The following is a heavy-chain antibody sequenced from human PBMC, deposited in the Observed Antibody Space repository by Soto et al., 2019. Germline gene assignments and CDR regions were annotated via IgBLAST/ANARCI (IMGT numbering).Heavy chain of an antibody. V-gene: IGHV3-53*01. CDR2: IYSGGST. Sequence: GGSLRLSCAASGFTVSSNYMSWVRQAPGKGLEWVSVIYSGGSTYYADSVKGRFNISRDNSKNTQYLQMNSLRAEDTAVYSWGWIRQSPGTGLECIGEINHSGSANYNPSLKSRVNISVDTSKNPFSLNLYSVTAADAAVYYCARVSDYWSQGTLVTVS. CDR1: GFTVSSNY. D-gene: IGHD1-26*01. J-gene: IGHJ4*02. CDR3: GWIRQSPGTGLECIGEINHSGSANYNPSLKSRVNISVDTSKNPFSLNLYSVTAADAAVYYCARVSDY.